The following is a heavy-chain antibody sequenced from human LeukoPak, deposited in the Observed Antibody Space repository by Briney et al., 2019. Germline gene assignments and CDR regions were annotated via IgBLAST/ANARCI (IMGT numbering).Heavy chain of an antibody. V-gene: IGHV3-30-3*01. CDR1: GFTFASYA. CDR3: ARGRDSGSFIIDY. CDR2: ISSDGTTE. Sequence: GGSLRLSCAGSGFTFASYAVHWVRQAPGKRLEWVAFISSDGTTEHYRGSVKGRFTLSRDNSKNTVSLQMSSLGTEDTAVHSCARGRDSGSFIIDYWGQGTLVTVSS. D-gene: IGHD3-10*01. J-gene: IGHJ4*02.